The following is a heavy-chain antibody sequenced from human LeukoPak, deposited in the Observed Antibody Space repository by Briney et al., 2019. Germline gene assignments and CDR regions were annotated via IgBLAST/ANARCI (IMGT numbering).Heavy chain of an antibody. CDR2: IYSGDSHT. J-gene: IGHJ4*02. CDR1: GYSFTYG. V-gene: IGHV5-51*01. Sequence: GESLKISCKSSGYSFTYGIGWVRQMPGKGLEWMGVIYSGDSHTKYSPSFQGRVTISADKSISTAYLQWSSLEASDTAMYYCASARHGDYVWDYWGQGTLVTVSS. CDR3: ASARHGDYVWDY. D-gene: IGHD4-17*01.